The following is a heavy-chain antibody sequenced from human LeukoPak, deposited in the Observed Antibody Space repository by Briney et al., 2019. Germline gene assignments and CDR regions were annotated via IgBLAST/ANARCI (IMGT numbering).Heavy chain of an antibody. CDR2: IYHSGST. Sequence: SETLSLTCTVSGGSISSGGYYWSWIRQHPGKGLEWIGYIYHSGSTYYNPSLKSRVTISVDRSKNQFSLKLSSVTAADTAVYYCARAPKYYYDSSGFAFDIWGQGTMVTVSS. CDR3: ARAPKYYYDSSGFAFDI. V-gene: IGHV4-30-2*01. D-gene: IGHD3-22*01. CDR1: GGSISSGGYY. J-gene: IGHJ3*02.